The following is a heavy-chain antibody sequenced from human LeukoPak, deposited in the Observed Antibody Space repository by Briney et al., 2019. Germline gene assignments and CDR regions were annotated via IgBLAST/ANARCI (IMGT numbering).Heavy chain of an antibody. CDR1: GGSISSVTYY. D-gene: IGHD3-16*01. CDR2: LHFNENT. V-gene: IGHV4-39*01. Sequence: SETLSLTCTVSGGSISSVTYYWAWIRQPLGKGLQWIGSLHFNENTYYNPSLNGRVTISVDPSKNQFSLRLTSVTAADTAVYYCARPTIGDAFDIWGPGTVVTVSS. J-gene: IGHJ3*02. CDR3: ARPTIGDAFDI.